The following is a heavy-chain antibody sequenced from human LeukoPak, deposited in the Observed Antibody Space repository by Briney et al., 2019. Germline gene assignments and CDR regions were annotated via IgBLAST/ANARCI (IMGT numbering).Heavy chain of an antibody. CDR1: GGTFSSYA. CDR2: TIPIFGIA. D-gene: IGHD6-19*01. J-gene: IGHJ6*02. V-gene: IGHV1-69*04. CDR3: ARDTGSGSSYYYGMDV. Sequence: GAAVKVSCKASGGTFSSYAISWVRQAPGQGLEWMGRTIPIFGIANYAQKFQGRVTITADKSTSTAYMELSSLRSEDTAVYYCARDTGSGSSYYYGMDVWGQGTAVTVSS.